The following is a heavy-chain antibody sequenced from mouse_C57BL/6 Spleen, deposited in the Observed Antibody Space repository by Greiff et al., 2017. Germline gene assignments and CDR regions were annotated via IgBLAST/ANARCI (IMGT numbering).Heavy chain of an antibody. CDR1: GFTFSSYA. CDR3: ARHYGSSSYYYAMDY. Sequence: EVKLEESGGGLVKPGGSLKLSCAASGFTFSSYAMSWVRQTPEKRLEWVATISDGGSYTYYPDNVKGRFTISRDNAKNNLYLQMSHLKSEDTAMYYCARHYGSSSYYYAMDYWGQGTSVTVSS. V-gene: IGHV5-4*03. J-gene: IGHJ4*01. CDR2: ISDGGSYT. D-gene: IGHD1-1*01.